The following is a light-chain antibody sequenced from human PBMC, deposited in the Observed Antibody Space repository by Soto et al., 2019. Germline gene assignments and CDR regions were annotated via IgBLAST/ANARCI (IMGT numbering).Light chain of an antibody. V-gene: IGKV1-39*01. CDR2: GES. Sequence: DIQLPQSPSSLSASVGDRFTITCRASQTIKNYLNWYQQKAGKAPKILIYGESSLQSGVPSRLSGSGSGSDLNLTISIVQPDDFATYYCQQSYSTPITCGQGTRLEIK. CDR1: QTIKNY. J-gene: IGKJ5*01. CDR3: QQSYSTPIT.